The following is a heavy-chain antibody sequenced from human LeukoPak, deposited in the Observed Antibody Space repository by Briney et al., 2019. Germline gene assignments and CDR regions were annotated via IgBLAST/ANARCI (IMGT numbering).Heavy chain of an antibody. Sequence: GGTLRLSCAASGFTFSSIAMSWVRHPPDKALEWVSTISGSGGGTYYADSVKGRFTISRDDSKNTLYLQMNSLRADDTAVYYCAKDLGRYRNNFFDYWGQGNLVTVSS. J-gene: IGHJ4*02. CDR1: GFTFSSIA. D-gene: IGHD1-26*01. V-gene: IGHV3-23*01. CDR2: ISGSGGGT. CDR3: AKDLGRYRNNFFDY.